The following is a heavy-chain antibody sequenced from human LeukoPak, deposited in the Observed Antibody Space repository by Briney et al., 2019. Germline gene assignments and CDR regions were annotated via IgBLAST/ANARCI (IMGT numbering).Heavy chain of an antibody. D-gene: IGHD4-17*01. CDR3: VRGQLRSYYHDY. CDR1: GFTFSYW. J-gene: IGHJ4*02. CDR2: IKGDERST. Sequence: TGGSLRLSCAASGFTFSYWLHWVRQAPGKGLVWVSRIKGDERSTNYADSVKGRFTISRDNAKNTVYLEMNSLRAEDTAVYYCVRGQLRSYYHDYWGQGTLVTVSS. V-gene: IGHV3-74*01.